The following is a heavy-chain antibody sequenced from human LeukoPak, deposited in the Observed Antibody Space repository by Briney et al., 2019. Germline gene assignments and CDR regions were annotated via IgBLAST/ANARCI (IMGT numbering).Heavy chain of an antibody. V-gene: IGHV1-69*13. J-gene: IGHJ4*02. D-gene: IGHD3-22*01. Sequence: SVKVSCKASGGTFSSYAFSWVRQAPGQGLEWMGGIIPIVGTTNYAQMFQGRVMITADESTSTAYMELSSLRSEDTAVYYCARGGYYYDSSGYSHLPDYWGQGTLVTVSA. CDR3: ARGGYYYDSSGYSHLPDY. CDR1: GGTFSSYA. CDR2: IIPIVGTT.